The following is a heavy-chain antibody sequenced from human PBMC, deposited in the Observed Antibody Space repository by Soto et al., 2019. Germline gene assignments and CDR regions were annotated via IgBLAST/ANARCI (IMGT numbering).Heavy chain of an antibody. CDR3: ARGGLYDDGRPLHY. CDR1: GYSISSGYY. CDR2: IFRSGAT. V-gene: IGHV4-38-2*01. J-gene: IGHJ4*02. Sequence: SETLSLTCAVSGYSISSGYYWGWIRQPPGKGLEWIGSIFRSGATSYNPSLKSRASISVDTSKNHFSLKVNSVTAADTAVYFCARGGLYDDGRPLHYSGQATLGTLS. D-gene: IGHD3-22*01.